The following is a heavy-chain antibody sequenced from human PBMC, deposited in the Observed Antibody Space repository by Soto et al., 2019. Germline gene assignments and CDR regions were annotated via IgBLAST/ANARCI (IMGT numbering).Heavy chain of an antibody. V-gene: IGHV3-30*18. J-gene: IGHJ6*02. CDR3: AKDFKVSGSHYGTLNYYYGMDV. Sequence: PGGSLRLSCAASGFTFSTYGMQWVRQAPGKGLEGVAVISYDGYLKYYVDAVKGRFTVARDNSKNTLFLEMNSLRVEDTAVYFCAKDFKVSGSHYGTLNYYYGMDVWGHGTTVTVSS. CDR2: ISYDGYLK. CDR1: GFTFSTYG. D-gene: IGHD3-10*01.